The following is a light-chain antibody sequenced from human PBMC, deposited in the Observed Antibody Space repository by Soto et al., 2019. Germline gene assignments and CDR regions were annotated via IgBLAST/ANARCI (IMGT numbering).Light chain of an antibody. V-gene: IGKV3-20*01. Sequence: IVLPQSPGTLSLSPGERATLSCRASQSVTSSYLAWYQQKPGQAPRLLIYGASSRATGIPDRFSGSGSGTDFTLTISRLEPEDFAMYYCQQYVTSPLTFGGGTKVEIK. J-gene: IGKJ4*01. CDR1: QSVTSSY. CDR3: QQYVTSPLT. CDR2: GAS.